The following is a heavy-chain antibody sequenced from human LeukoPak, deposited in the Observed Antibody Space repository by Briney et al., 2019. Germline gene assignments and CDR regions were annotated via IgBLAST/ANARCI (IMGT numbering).Heavy chain of an antibody. Sequence: GGSLRLSCAASGFTFSDYYMSWIRQAPGKGLEWVSYISSSGSTIYYADSVKGRFTISRDNAKNSLYLQMNSLRAEDTAVYYCARKGVPAAPTYYYYYYMDVWGKGTTVTVSS. D-gene: IGHD2-2*01. CDR3: ARKGVPAAPTYYYYYYMDV. J-gene: IGHJ6*03. V-gene: IGHV3-11*01. CDR1: GFTFSDYY. CDR2: ISSSGSTI.